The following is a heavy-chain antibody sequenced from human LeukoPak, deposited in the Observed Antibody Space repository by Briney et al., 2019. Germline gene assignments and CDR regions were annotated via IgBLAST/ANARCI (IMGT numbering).Heavy chain of an antibody. D-gene: IGHD7-27*01. CDR2: MSPNSGNT. CDR1: GYTFTSYD. CDR3: TRGPPNWGYDY. J-gene: IGHJ4*02. Sequence: ASEKVSCKASGYTFTSYDINWVRQATGQGLEWMGWMSPNSGNTGYAQKFQGRVTTTRSTSMSTAYMELSSLKSEDTAVYYCTRGPPNWGYDYWGQGTLVTVSS. V-gene: IGHV1-8*01.